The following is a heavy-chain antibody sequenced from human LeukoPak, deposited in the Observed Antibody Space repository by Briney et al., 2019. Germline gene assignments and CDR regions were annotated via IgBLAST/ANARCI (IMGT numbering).Heavy chain of an antibody. CDR2: IYPGDSDT. Sequence: GESLKISCKGSGYSFTSYRIGWVRQMPGKGLEWMGIIYPGDSDTRYSPSFQGQVTISADKSISTAYLQWSSLKASDTAMYYCAKDSGSPYWYFDLWGRGTLVTVSS. J-gene: IGHJ2*01. CDR3: AKDSGSPYWYFDL. V-gene: IGHV5-51*01. D-gene: IGHD1-26*01. CDR1: GYSFTSYR.